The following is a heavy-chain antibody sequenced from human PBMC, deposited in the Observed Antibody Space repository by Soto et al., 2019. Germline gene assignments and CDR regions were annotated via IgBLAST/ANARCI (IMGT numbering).Heavy chain of an antibody. V-gene: IGHV4-59*08. D-gene: IGHD3-10*01. CDR1: GGSISSYY. J-gene: IGHJ4*02. CDR3: ARRPTGYYFDY. CDR2: IYYSGST. Sequence: SETLSLTCTVSGGSISSYYWSWIRQPPGKGLEWIGYIYYSGSTNYNPSLKSRVTISVDTSKNQFSLKLSSVTAADTAVYYCARRPTGYYFDYWGQGTLVTVSS.